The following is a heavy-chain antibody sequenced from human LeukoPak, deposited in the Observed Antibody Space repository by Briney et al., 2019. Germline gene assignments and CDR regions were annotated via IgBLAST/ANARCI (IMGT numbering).Heavy chain of an antibody. D-gene: IGHD3-16*01. CDR3: AKDLLWGVIGS. J-gene: IGHJ5*01. CDR2: ITGSGDST. Sequence: GGSLRLSCAASGFTFNNYAMSWVRQAPGRVLEWVSTITGSGDSTSYADSVKGRFTISRDYSKNTLYLQMNSLRAEDTAIFYCAKDLLWGVIGSWGQGTLVTVSS. V-gene: IGHV3-23*01. CDR1: GFTFNNYA.